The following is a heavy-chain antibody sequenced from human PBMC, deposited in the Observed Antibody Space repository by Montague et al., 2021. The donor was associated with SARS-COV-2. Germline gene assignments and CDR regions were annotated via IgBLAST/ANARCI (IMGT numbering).Heavy chain of an antibody. V-gene: IGHV4-39*01. J-gene: IGHJ4*02. CDR3: ARLGITLGGVIVIRYYFDF. D-gene: IGHD3-16*02. CDR1: GASRSTKNYY. Sequence: SETLSLTCTFSGASRSTKNYYWGWIRQPPGKGLEWIGSISYSATSYSNPSLKSRVTMSVDTSRNQLSLNLISVTVADTAVYYCARLGITLGGVIVIRYYFDFWGQGTLVTVSS. CDR2: ISYSATS.